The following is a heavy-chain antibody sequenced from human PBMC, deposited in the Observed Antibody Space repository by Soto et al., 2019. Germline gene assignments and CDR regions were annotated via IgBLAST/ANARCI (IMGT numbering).Heavy chain of an antibody. CDR2: MFYTGRS. CDR1: GGSISSHW. D-gene: IGHD2-2*01. CDR3: ARKIECTSTTCSGALDV. V-gene: IGHV4-59*08. J-gene: IGHJ6*04. Sequence: SETLSLTCTVSGGSISSHWWSWVRQAPGKGLEWIGYMFYTGRSTYNPSLKSRVTMSVDTSTNRVSLELTAVTAADTALYYCARKIECTSTTCSGALDVWGKGTMVTVSS.